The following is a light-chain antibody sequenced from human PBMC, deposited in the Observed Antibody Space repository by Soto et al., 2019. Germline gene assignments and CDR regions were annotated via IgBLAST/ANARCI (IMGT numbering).Light chain of an antibody. J-gene: IGKJ2*01. V-gene: IGKV1-9*01. Sequence: DIQLTQSPSSLSASIGDSVTITCRASQGISNYLAWYQQRPGKAPKLLLYAASTLQSGVPSRFSGSGYDTDFTLTISSLQPEDFATYYCQHLNRYPPYTFGQGTKLE. CDR3: QHLNRYPPYT. CDR2: AAS. CDR1: QGISNY.